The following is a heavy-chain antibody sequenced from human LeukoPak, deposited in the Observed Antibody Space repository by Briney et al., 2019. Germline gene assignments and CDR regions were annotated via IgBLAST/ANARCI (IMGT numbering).Heavy chain of an antibody. CDR3: ARSPVQCSSSSCFGFHFDY. J-gene: IGHJ4*02. CDR1: GYSLSSGYY. D-gene: IGHD2-2*01. Sequence: PSETLSLTCPVDGYSLSSGYYWGWIRQPPGKGRGWNGTLVHKGATLYNPSLDSRRTKSADSSKNQFSPKLRSVTAADTAVYSCARSPVQCSSSSCFGFHFDYWGQGTLVIASS. CDR2: LVHKGAT. V-gene: IGHV4-38-2*01.